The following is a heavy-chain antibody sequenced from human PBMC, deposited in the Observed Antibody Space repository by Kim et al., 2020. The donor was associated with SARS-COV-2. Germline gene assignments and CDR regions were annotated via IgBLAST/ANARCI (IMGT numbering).Heavy chain of an antibody. D-gene: IGHD5-18*01. CDR3: ARVSTAMAFDY. V-gene: IGHV3-30*04. CDR1: GFTFSSYA. J-gene: IGHJ4*02. CDR2: ISYDGSNK. Sequence: GGSLRLSCAASGFTFSSYAMHWVRQAPGKGLEWVAVISYDGSNKYYADSVKGRFTISRDNSKNTLYLQMNSLRAEDTAVYYCARVSTAMAFDYWGQGTLVTVSS.